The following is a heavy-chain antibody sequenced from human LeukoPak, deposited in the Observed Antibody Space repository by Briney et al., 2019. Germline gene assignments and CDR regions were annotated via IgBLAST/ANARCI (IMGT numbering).Heavy chain of an antibody. Sequence: SETLSLTCTVSGASISGHYLTRLRQPPGKGLEWIGYISHIGSTNYNTSLRSRVTISVDTSKNQFSLKLTSVTAADTAVYYCARDRISINALDMWGQGTMVTVSS. D-gene: IGHD1-14*01. J-gene: IGHJ3*02. CDR2: ISHIGST. V-gene: IGHV4-59*11. CDR1: GASISGHY. CDR3: ARDRISINALDM.